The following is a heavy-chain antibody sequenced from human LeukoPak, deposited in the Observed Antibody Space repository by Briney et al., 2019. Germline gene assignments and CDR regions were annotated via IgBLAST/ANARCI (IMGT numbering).Heavy chain of an antibody. D-gene: IGHD1-26*01. CDR2: ISSSSSYI. V-gene: IGHV3-21*04. CDR3: AKSELTPTFFDY. CDR1: GFTFSTYN. Sequence: AGGSLRLSCAASGFTFSTYNINWVRQAPGKGLEWVSSISSSSSYIYYADSVKGRFTISRDNSKNTLYLQMNSLRAEDTAVYYCAKSELTPTFFDYWGQGTLVTVSS. J-gene: IGHJ4*02.